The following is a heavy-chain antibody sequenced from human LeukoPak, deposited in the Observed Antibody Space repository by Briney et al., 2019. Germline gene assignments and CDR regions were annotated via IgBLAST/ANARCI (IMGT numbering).Heavy chain of an antibody. D-gene: IGHD5-24*01. J-gene: IGHJ4*02. CDR2: ISYDGSTK. Sequence: PGGSLRLSCAASGFTFSNYVMSWVRQAPGKGLEWVSVISYDGSTKYYADSVQGRFTISRDNSKNILYLQMNSLRAEDTAVYYCAKVPSKMTTRTFDSWGRGTLVTVS. CDR3: AKVPSKMTTRTFDS. V-gene: IGHV3-30*18. CDR1: GFTFSNYV.